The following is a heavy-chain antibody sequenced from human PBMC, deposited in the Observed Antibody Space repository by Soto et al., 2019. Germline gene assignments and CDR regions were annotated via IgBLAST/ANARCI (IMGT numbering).Heavy chain of an antibody. D-gene: IGHD5-12*01. Sequence: SETLSLTCTVSGGYISSYYWSWIRQPPGKGLEWIGYIYYSGSTNYNPSLKSRVTISVDTSKNQFSLKLSSVTAADTAVYYCARGGHSGYDYGDYYYYMDVWGKGTTVTVSS. CDR3: ARGGHSGYDYGDYYYYMDV. CDR1: GGYISSYY. V-gene: IGHV4-59*01. J-gene: IGHJ6*03. CDR2: IYYSGST.